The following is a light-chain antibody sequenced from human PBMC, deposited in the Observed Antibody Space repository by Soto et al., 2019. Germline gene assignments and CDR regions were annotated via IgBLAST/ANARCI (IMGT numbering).Light chain of an antibody. V-gene: IGKV3-20*01. Sequence: EVVLTQSPGTLSLSPGERATLSCRTSQTISSAYLAWYQHKPGQAPRLLLSGTSSRAAGIPARFSGSGSGTDFNLSISRLEPEDFAVYYCQHYGNSPPFTFGPGTKVDVK. CDR2: GTS. CDR3: QHYGNSPPFT. J-gene: IGKJ3*01. CDR1: QTISSAY.